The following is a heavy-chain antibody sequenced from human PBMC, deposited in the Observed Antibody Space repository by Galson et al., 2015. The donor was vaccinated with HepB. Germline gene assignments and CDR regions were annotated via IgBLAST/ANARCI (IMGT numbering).Heavy chain of an antibody. Sequence: SLRLSCAASGFTFSSSWMSWVRQAPGKGLEWVANINQDGSEKYYVDSIKGRFTISRDNAKNSLYLQMNSLRAEDTAVYYCVRDKASGTTDYWGQGTLVTVSS. CDR2: INQDGSEK. V-gene: IGHV3-7*03. D-gene: IGHD3-10*01. CDR3: VRDKASGTTDY. CDR1: GFTFSSSW. J-gene: IGHJ4*02.